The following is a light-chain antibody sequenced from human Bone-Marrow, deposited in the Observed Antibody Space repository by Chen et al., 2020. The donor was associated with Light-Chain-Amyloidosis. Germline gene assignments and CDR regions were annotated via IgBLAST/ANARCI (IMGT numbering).Light chain of an antibody. Sequence: EIVLTQPTGTLSLSPGEGANLSCRASQTISSNYLTWYQQTFGQAPRLLIYGSSSRATGIPDRFTGSGSGTDSPITINRLEPEDFAKYYCQQYGTSPLTFGGGTKVEIK. CDR3: QQYGTSPLT. V-gene: IGKV3-20*01. CDR1: QTISSNY. J-gene: IGKJ4*01. CDR2: GSS.